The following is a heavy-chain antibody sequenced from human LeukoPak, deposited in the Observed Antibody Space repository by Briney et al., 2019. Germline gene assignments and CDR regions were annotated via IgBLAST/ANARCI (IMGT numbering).Heavy chain of an antibody. J-gene: IGHJ4*02. D-gene: IGHD6-19*01. CDR2: IYYSGST. V-gene: IGHV4-30-4*02. CDR1: GGSVSRGDYY. Sequence: SETLSLTRTVSGGSVSRGDYYWSWIPQPPGKGLVWIGYIYYSGSTYYNPSLKSRVTISVDTSKNQFSLKLISVTAADTAVYYCARVGGGYIVYYWGQGTLVTVSS. CDR3: ARVGGGYIVYY.